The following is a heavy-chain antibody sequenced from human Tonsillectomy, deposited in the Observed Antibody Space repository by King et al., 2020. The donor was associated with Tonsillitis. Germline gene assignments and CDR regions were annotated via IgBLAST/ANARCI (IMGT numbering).Heavy chain of an antibody. Sequence: VQLVESGGGLVKPGGSLRLSCAASGFTFNSYSMNWVRQAPGKGLEWVSSISSIPSYIYYADSVKGRFSISRDNAKNSLYLQMNSLRAEDTAVYYCARDGVFLWFGEEPSFYVMDVWGQGTTVTVSS. D-gene: IGHD3-10*01. J-gene: IGHJ6*02. CDR3: ARDGVFLWFGEEPSFYVMDV. CDR1: GFTFNSYS. V-gene: IGHV3-21*01. CDR2: ISSIPSYI.